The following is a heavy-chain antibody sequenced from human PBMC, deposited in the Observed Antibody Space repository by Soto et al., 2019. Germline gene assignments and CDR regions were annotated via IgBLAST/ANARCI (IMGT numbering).Heavy chain of an antibody. Sequence: QVQLQESGPGLVKPSQTLSLTCTVSGGSISSGGYYWSWIRQHPGKGLEWIGYIYYSGSTYYNPFLKRRVTISVDTSKNQFSLKLSSVTAADTAVYYCARLQGGNSRRFDYWGQGTLVTVSS. J-gene: IGHJ4*02. CDR3: ARLQGGNSRRFDY. CDR1: GGSISSGGYY. CDR2: IYYSGST. V-gene: IGHV4-31*03. D-gene: IGHD2-21*02.